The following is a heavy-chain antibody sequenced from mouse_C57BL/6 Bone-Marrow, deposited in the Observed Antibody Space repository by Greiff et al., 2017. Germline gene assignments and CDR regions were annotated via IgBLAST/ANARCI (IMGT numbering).Heavy chain of an antibody. CDR2: INYDGSST. Sequence: EVKLVESEGGLVQPGSSMKLSCTASGFTFSDYYMAWVRQVPEKGLEWVANINYDGSSTYYLDSLKSRFIISRDNAKNILYLQMSSLKSEDTATYYCARGCSSFAYWGQGTLVTVSA. V-gene: IGHV5-16*01. CDR1: GFTFSDYY. D-gene: IGHD1-1*01. J-gene: IGHJ3*01. CDR3: ARGCSSFAY.